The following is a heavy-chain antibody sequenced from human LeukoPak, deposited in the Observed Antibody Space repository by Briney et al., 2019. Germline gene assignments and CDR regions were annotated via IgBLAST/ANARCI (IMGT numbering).Heavy chain of an antibody. CDR2: FDPEDGET. V-gene: IGHV1-24*01. D-gene: IGHD4-17*01. CDR3: ATVMTTWASEYYGMDV. CDR1: GYTLTELS. Sequence: ASVKVSCKVSGYTLTELSMHWVRQAPGKGLGWMGGFDPEDGETIHAQKFQGRVTMTEDTSTDTAYMELSSLRSEDTAVYYCATVMTTWASEYYGMDVWGQGTTVTVSS. J-gene: IGHJ6*02.